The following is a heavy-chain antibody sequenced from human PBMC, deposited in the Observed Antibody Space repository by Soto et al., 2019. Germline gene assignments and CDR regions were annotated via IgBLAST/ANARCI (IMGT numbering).Heavy chain of an antibody. CDR2: ITSKSTTI. Sequence: RGSLRVACAASVFTFTIYSMNWVRQAPGQGLEWVSYITSKSTTIKYADSVKGRFTVSRDNAKNSLYLQLNSLRDEDTAVYYCAREMGACSDSSCYTGPYDSWGQGTMVTVSS. CDR1: VFTFTIYS. CDR3: AREMGACSDSSCYTGPYDS. D-gene: IGHD2-2*02. J-gene: IGHJ5*02. V-gene: IGHV3-48*02.